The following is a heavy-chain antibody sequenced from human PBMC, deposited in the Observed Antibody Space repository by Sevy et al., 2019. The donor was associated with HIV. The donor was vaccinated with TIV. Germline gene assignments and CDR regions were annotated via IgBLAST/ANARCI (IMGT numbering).Heavy chain of an antibody. D-gene: IGHD3-10*01. V-gene: IGHV3-23*01. CDR2: ITASGPST. CDR3: VKTINNETWTGKFDY. Sequence: GGSLRLSCAASGFTFSTYAMSWVRQAPGKGLEWVSAITASGPSTYYADSVKGRFTISKDNSKNTLYLQMNSLRADDTAVYYCVKTINNETWTGKFDYWCQGTLVTVSS. J-gene: IGHJ4*02. CDR1: GFTFSTYA.